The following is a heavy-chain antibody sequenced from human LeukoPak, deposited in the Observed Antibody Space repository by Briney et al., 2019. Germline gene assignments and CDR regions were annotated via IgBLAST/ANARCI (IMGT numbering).Heavy chain of an antibody. V-gene: IGHV4-39*01. D-gene: IGHD4/OR15-4a*01. CDR3: ARRIYGGYVDY. CDR1: GGSISSSGYY. J-gene: IGHJ4*02. Sequence: SETLSLTCTVSGGSISSSGYYWGWIPQPPGKGLEWIGSSYYSGSTYYNPSLKSRVTMSVDTSKNQFSLKLSSVTAADTAVYYCARRIYGGYVDYWGQGTLVTVSS. CDR2: SYYSGST.